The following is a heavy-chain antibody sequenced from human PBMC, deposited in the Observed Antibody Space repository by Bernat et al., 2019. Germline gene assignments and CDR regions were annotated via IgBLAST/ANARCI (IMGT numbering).Heavy chain of an antibody. V-gene: IGHV4-4*02. CDR1: GGSISSSNW. CDR3: ASHVGSTLGGWYFDL. J-gene: IGHJ2*01. Sequence: QVQLQESGPGLVKPSGTLSLTCAVSGGSISSSNWWSWVRQPPGKGLEWIGEIYHSGSTNYNPYLKSRVTISVDKSKNQFYLKLSSVTAADTAVYYCASHVGSTLGGWYFDLWGRGTLVTVSS. D-gene: IGHD2-2*01. CDR2: IYHSGST.